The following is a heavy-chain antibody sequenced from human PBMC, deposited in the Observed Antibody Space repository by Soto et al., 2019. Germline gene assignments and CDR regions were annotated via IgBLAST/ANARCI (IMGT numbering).Heavy chain of an antibody. V-gene: IGHV3-23*01. J-gene: IGHJ6*02. CDR2: ISGSGGST. CDR3: AKNGYTPFLDYYGMDV. Sequence: EVQLLESGGGLVQPGGSLRLSCAASGFTFSSYAMSWVRQAPGKGLEWVSAISGSGGSTYYADSVKGRFTISRDNSKNTLYLQMNSLRAEDTAVYYCAKNGYTPFLDYYGMDVWGQGTTVTVSS. D-gene: IGHD3-3*01. CDR1: GFTFSSYA.